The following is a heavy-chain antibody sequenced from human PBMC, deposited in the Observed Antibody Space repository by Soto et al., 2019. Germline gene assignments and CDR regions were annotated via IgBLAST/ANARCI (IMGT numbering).Heavy chain of an antibody. V-gene: IGHV3-74*01. CDR1: GLTCSNYC. D-gene: IGHD3-16*01. CDR2: INTDGSRA. Sequence: RLPCAAAGLTCSNYCSHWVRKTPGKGLMWVSCINTDGSRATYADSVQGRFGISRDNAKNTVYLQMNSLRAEDTAVYYCARVKLGSYDWVDPWGQGTLVTVSS. CDR3: ARVKLGSYDWVDP. J-gene: IGHJ5*02.